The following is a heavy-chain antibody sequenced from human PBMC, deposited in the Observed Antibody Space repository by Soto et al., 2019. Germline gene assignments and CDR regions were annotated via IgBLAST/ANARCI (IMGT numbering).Heavy chain of an antibody. V-gene: IGHV1-69*01. CDR2: IIPLFVTT. Sequence: QVQLVQSGAEVRRTGSSVKVSCKASGGSFSYYAINWVRQGPGQGLEWMGGIIPLFVTTNYAQNFQGRVTITADESTKTVYMELSSLRSEDTAVYFCARSGEAYYDVLTGYYKGSWFDPWGQGTLVTVSS. CDR3: ARSGEAYYDVLTGYYKGSWFDP. CDR1: GGSFSYYA. D-gene: IGHD3-9*01. J-gene: IGHJ5*02.